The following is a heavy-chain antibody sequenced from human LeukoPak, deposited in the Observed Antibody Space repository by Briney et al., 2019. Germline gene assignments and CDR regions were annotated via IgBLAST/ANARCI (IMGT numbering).Heavy chain of an antibody. D-gene: IGHD4-23*01. V-gene: IGHV3-30-3*01. Sequence: GGSLRLSCAASGFTFSSYSMHWVRQAPGKGLEWVAVISYDASNKYYTDSVKGRFTITRDNSKNMLYLQLDSLRVEDTAVYHCAREEYGGVYFDYWGQGTLVTVSS. J-gene: IGHJ4*02. CDR1: GFTFSSYS. CDR3: AREEYGGVYFDY. CDR2: ISYDASNK.